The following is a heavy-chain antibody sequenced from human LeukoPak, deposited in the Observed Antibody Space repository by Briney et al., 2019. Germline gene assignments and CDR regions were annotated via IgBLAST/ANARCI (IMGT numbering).Heavy chain of an antibody. CDR2: ISYDGSNK. V-gene: IGHV3-30-3*01. J-gene: IGHJ3*02. CDR3: ARVRLNADAFDI. Sequence: GGSLRLSCAASGFTFSSYAMHWVRQAPGKGLEGVAVISYDGSNKYYADSVRGRFTISRDNSKNTLYLQINSRRAEDRAGCYLARVRLNADAFDIWGQGTMVTVSS. CDR1: GFTFSSYA.